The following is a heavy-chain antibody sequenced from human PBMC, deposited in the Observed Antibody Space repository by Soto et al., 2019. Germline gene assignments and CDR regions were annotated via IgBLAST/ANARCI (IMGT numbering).Heavy chain of an antibody. CDR3: AKRYCSSTSCSAYYYYCMDV. Sequence: GGSLRLSCAASGFTFSSYAMSWVRQAPGKGLEWVSAISGSGGSTYYADSVKGRFTISRDNSKNTLYLQMNSLRAEDTAVYYCAKRYCSSTSCSAYYYYCMDVWGKGTTVTVSS. D-gene: IGHD2-2*01. CDR2: ISGSGGST. J-gene: IGHJ6*03. CDR1: GFTFSSYA. V-gene: IGHV3-23*01.